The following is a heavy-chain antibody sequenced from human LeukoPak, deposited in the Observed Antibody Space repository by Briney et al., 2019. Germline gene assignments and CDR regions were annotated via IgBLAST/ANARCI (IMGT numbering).Heavy chain of an antibody. CDR2: INGNGDMT. V-gene: IGHV3-20*04. CDR3: ARGNRGSSYGGDS. J-gene: IGHJ4*02. Sequence: GGSLRLSCAASGFTFDDYGMTWVRQAPGKGLEWVAGINGNGDMTGYADSVKGRFTISRDNAKNSLYLQMDSLRAEDTALYYCARGNRGSSYGGDSWGRGTLVTVSS. D-gene: IGHD1-26*01. CDR1: GFTFDDYG.